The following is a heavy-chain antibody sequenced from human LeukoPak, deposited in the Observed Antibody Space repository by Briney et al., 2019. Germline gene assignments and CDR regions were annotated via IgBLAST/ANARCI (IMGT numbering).Heavy chain of an antibody. J-gene: IGHJ4*02. CDR3: ARGVRGYSGYDYEDY. CDR1: GGSISSGDYY. D-gene: IGHD5-12*01. Sequence: PSETLSLTCTVSGGSISSGDYYWSWIRQPPGKGLEWIGYIYYSGSTYYNPSLKSRVTISVDTSKNQFSLKLSSVTAADTAVYYCARGVRGYSGYDYEDYWGQGTLDTVSS. CDR2: IYYSGST. V-gene: IGHV4-30-4*01.